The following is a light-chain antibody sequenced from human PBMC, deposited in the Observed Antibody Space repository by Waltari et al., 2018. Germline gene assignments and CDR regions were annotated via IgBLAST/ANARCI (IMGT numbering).Light chain of an antibody. CDR3: AAWDNSLSGPV. V-gene: IGLV1-47*01. Sequence: QSVLTQPPSASGTPGQRVTISCSGSSPNIGSHYVRWYQQVPGTAPKLLIYRNNQRPSGVPDRFSGSKSGTSASLAISGLRSEDEADYYCAAWDNSLSGPVFGGGTKLTVL. J-gene: IGLJ2*01. CDR1: SPNIGSHY. CDR2: RNN.